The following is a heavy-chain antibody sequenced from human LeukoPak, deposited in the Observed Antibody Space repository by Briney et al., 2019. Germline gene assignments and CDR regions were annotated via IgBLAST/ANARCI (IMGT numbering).Heavy chain of an antibody. CDR1: GDSINNNNW. CDR2: IYHSGST. D-gene: IGHD1-26*01. J-gene: IGHJ4*02. Sequence: PSGTLSLTCAVSGDSINNNNWWSWVRQSPGKGLEWIGEIYHSGSTNYNPSLKSRVTISVDKSKNQFSLRLSSVTAADTAVYYCTRGGELMNFWGQGTLVTVSS. V-gene: IGHV4-4*02. CDR3: TRGGELMNF.